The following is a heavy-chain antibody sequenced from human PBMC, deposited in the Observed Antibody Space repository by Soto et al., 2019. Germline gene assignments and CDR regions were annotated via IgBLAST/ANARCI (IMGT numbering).Heavy chain of an antibody. CDR3: EKDKVPDGAWDFDY. V-gene: IGHV3-23*01. D-gene: IGHD2-2*01. Sequence: GGSLRLSCAASGFTVSRYTISWVRQVPGKGLEWVSGINGGDGPTYYAKSVKGRFTISRDNSQNTLYLQMNNLRAEDTAIYYCEKDKVPDGAWDFDYLGQGTLVTVSS. CDR1: GFTVSRYT. CDR2: INGGDGPT. J-gene: IGHJ4*02.